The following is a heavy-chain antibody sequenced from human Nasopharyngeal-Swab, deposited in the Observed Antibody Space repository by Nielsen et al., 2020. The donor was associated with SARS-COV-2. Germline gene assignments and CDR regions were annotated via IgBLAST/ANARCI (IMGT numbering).Heavy chain of an antibody. Sequence: GESLKISCAASGFTFSSYAMHWVRQAPGKGLEWVAVISYDGSNKCYADSVKGRFTISRDNSKNTLYLQMSSLRAEDTAVYYCVRITMVRGADYWGQGTLVTVSS. V-gene: IGHV3-30*14. D-gene: IGHD3-10*01. CDR2: ISYDGSNK. J-gene: IGHJ4*02. CDR3: VRITMVRGADY. CDR1: GFTFSSYA.